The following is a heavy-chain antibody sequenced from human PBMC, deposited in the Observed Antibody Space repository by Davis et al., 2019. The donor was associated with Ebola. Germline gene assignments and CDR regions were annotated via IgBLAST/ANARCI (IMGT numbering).Heavy chain of an antibody. D-gene: IGHD3-10*01. Sequence: PSETLSLTCTVSGGSISSSNSFWSWIRQPPGKGLEWIGNIHRSGNTYYNPSLTSRVTISVDTSKNQFSLKLTSVTAADTAVYYCARDFGYYGSGSYYQHIFDYWGQGIPVTVSS. J-gene: IGHJ4*02. V-gene: IGHV4-39*07. CDR2: IHRSGNT. CDR3: ARDFGYYGSGSYYQHIFDY. CDR1: GGSISSSNSF.